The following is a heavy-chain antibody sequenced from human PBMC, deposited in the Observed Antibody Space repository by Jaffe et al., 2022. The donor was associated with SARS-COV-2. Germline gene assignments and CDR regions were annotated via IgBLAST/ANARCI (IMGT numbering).Heavy chain of an antibody. CDR1: GFTFSNAW. J-gene: IGHJ6*02. Sequence: EVQLVESGGGLVKPGGSLRLSCAASGFTFSNAWMTWVRQAPGKGLEWVGRIKSKTNGGTVDYAAPVKGRFTISRDDSKNTLFLQMNSLKTEDTAVYYCIVGERGVTGGYNYGLDVWGHGTTVTVSS. CDR2: IKSKTNGGTV. CDR3: IVGERGVTGGYNYGLDV. D-gene: IGHD3-10*01. V-gene: IGHV3-15*01.